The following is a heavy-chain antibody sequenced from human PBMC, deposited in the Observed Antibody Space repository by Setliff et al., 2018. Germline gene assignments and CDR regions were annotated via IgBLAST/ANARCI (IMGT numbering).Heavy chain of an antibody. CDR1: GASISTTYYY. D-gene: IGHD3-10*01. CDR2: IYQNGIT. CDR3: ATDGPVLNGDYIS. Sequence: SETLSLTCSVSGASISTTYYYWDWIRQSPEKGLEWIGTIYQNGITYYNPSVKSRVTISVDKSKNQFSLSLRSVTAADTAEYYCATDGPVLNGDYISWGQGTLVT. J-gene: IGHJ5*02. V-gene: IGHV4-39*07.